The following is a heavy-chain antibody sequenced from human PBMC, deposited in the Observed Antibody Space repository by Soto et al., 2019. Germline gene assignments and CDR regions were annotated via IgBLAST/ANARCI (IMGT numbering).Heavy chain of an antibody. D-gene: IGHD3-22*01. V-gene: IGHV1-69*13. CDR2: IIPIFGTA. Sequence: SVKVSCKASGGTFSSYAISWVRQAPGQGLEWMGGIIPIFGTANYAQKFQGRVTITADESTSTAYMELSSLRSEDTAVYYCASHHYDSSGSNTEYYFDYWGQGTLVTVSS. CDR3: ASHHYDSSGSNTEYYFDY. CDR1: GGTFSSYA. J-gene: IGHJ4*02.